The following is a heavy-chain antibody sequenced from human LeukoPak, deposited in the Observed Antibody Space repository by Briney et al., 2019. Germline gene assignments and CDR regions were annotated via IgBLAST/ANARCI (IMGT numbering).Heavy chain of an antibody. Sequence: SETLSLTCAVYGGSFSGYYWSWIRQPPGKGLEWIGEINHSGSTNYNPSLKSRVTISVDTSKNQLSLKLSSVTAADTAVYYCARDVRGYSYGPDYWGQGTLVTVSS. CDR2: INHSGST. V-gene: IGHV4-34*01. D-gene: IGHD5-18*01. J-gene: IGHJ4*02. CDR3: ARDVRGYSYGPDY. CDR1: GGSFSGYY.